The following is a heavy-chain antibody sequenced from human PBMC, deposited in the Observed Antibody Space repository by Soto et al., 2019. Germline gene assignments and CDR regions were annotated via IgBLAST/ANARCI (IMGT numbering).Heavy chain of an antibody. J-gene: IGHJ4*02. V-gene: IGHV3-21*01. CDR2: ISSSSSYI. D-gene: IGHD3-3*01. CDR1: GFTFSSYS. Sequence: PGGSLRLSCAASGFTFSSYSMNWVRQAPGKGLEWVSSISSSSSYIYYADSVKGRFTISRDNAKNSLYLQMNSLRAEDTAVYYCARDPSRFGVVITPPDYWGQGTLVTVSS. CDR3: ARDPSRFGVVITPPDY.